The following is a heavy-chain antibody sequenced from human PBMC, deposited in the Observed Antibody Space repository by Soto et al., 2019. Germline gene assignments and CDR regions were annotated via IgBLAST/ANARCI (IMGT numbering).Heavy chain of an antibody. D-gene: IGHD2-2*01. V-gene: IGHV1-69*02. J-gene: IGHJ4*02. CDR3: GRHHCSSTSCYDY. CDR2: IIPILGIA. CDR1: GGTFSSYT. Sequence: QVQLVQSGAEVKKPGSSVKVSCKASGGTFSSYTISWVRQAPGQGLEWMGRIIPILGIANYAQKFQGRVTITADKSTSPAYMELSSLRSEDTAVYYCGRHHCSSTSCYDYWGQGTLVTVSS.